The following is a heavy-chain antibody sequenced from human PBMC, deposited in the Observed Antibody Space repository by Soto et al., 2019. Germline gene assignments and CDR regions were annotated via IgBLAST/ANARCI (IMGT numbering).Heavy chain of an antibody. CDR3: TRVLGYTFEPGKTRYYAMDV. D-gene: IGHD5-18*01. J-gene: IGHJ6*02. CDR2: LIPVFGSP. V-gene: IGHV1-69*01. Sequence: QVQLVQSGAEVKKPGSSVTVSCKTSGGTFSKDAINWVRQAPGQGLEWMGLLIPVFGSPIYAQKFQGRIRITAAESTRTAFMDLSSLRSEDTAVYYCTRVLGYTFEPGKTRYYAMDVWGQGTTVSVSS. CDR1: GGTFSKDA.